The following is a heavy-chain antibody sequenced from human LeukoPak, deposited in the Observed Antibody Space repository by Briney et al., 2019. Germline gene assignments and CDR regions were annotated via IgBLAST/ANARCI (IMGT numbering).Heavy chain of an antibody. CDR3: ARGRMITFGGVIVNRTARAITNKFDY. J-gene: IGHJ4*02. V-gene: IGHV4-39*01. D-gene: IGHD3-16*02. CDR2: IYYSGNT. CDR1: GGSIRSGTYY. Sequence: SETLSLTCTVSGGSIRSGTYYWGWIRQPPGKGLEWIGSIYYSGNTYYNPSLKSRVSISKDTSKNQISLKLMSVTAADTAVYYCARGRMITFGGVIVNRTARAITNKFDYWGQGTLVTVSS.